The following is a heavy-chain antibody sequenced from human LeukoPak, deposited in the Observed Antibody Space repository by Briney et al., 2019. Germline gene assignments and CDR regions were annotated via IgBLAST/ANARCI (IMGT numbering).Heavy chain of an antibody. J-gene: IGHJ4*02. CDR3: ATKQWLAPPPDS. CDR2: IITDGTIT. V-gene: IGHV3-74*01. CDR1: GYTFSRYW. Sequence: GGSLRLSCTASGYTFSRYWMFCVRQAPGRGLPNVSRIITDGTITTYADSVKGRFTVSRDNADNTMFLQMNSVRDEDTAVYYCATKQWLAPPPDSWGQGTPVTVSS. D-gene: IGHD6-19*01.